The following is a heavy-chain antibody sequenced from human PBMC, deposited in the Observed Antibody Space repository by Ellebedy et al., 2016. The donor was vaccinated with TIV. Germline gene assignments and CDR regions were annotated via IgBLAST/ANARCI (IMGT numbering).Heavy chain of an antibody. Sequence: SETLSLXXTVSDYSISSGYYWGWIRQPPGKGLEWIGSMYHSGSTYYNPSLKSRVTISVDTSKNQFSLKLSSVTAAETAVYFCATSMGYTRSWQLDYWGQGTLVTVSS. CDR3: ATSMGYTRSWQLDY. J-gene: IGHJ4*02. CDR2: MYHSGST. V-gene: IGHV4-38-2*02. CDR1: DYSISSGYY. D-gene: IGHD6-13*01.